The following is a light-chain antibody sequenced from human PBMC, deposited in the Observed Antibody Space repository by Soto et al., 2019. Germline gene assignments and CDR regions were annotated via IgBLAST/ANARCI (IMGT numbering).Light chain of an antibody. CDR2: AAS. J-gene: IGKJ1*01. Sequence: DIQMPQSPSSLSASVGDRVTITCRASQSLSSYLNWYQQKPGKAPKLLIYAASSLHSGTPSRFRGSGSVTDFTLAISGLQPEDCATYYYEHNYSTWWSFCQETKVESK. CDR3: EHNYSTWWS. CDR1: QSLSSY. V-gene: IGKV1-39*01.